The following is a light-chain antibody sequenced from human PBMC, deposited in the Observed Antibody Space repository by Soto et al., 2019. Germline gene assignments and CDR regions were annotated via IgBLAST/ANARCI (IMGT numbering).Light chain of an antibody. Sequence: ETLLTQSQATLSLSPGERATLSCRASQSVSSSHLAWYQHKPGQAPRLLIYGASTRATGIPARFSGSGSGTEFTLTISSLQSEDFAVYYCQQYNNWPRTFGQGTKVDIK. CDR1: QSVSSSH. J-gene: IGKJ1*01. V-gene: IGKV3-15*01. CDR3: QQYNNWPRT. CDR2: GAS.